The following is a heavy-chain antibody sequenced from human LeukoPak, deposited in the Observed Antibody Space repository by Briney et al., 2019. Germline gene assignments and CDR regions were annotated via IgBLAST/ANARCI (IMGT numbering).Heavy chain of an antibody. D-gene: IGHD3-10*01. CDR1: GYTFTGYY. CDR3: ARNLWFGESSDAFDM. CDR2: INPNSGGT. V-gene: IGHV1-2*02. Sequence: GASVKVSCKASGYTFTGYYMHWVRQAPGQGLEWMGWINPNSGGTNYAQKFQGRVTMTRDTSISTAYMELSSPRSDDTAVYYCARNLWFGESSDAFDMWGQGTMVTVSS. J-gene: IGHJ3*02.